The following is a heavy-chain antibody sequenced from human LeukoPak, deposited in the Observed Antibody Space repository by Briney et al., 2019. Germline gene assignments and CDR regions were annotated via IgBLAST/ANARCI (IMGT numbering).Heavy chain of an antibody. V-gene: IGHV3-21*01. Sequence: GGTLRLSCVASGLSFSTYGMTWVRQAPGKGLEWVSSISTSSIYIYYADSVKGRFTISRGNAKNSLYLQMNSLRAEDTAVYYCTITEDNWFDPWGQGTLVTVSS. CDR2: ISTSSIYI. D-gene: IGHD1-14*01. J-gene: IGHJ5*02. CDR1: GLSFSTYG. CDR3: TITEDNWFDP.